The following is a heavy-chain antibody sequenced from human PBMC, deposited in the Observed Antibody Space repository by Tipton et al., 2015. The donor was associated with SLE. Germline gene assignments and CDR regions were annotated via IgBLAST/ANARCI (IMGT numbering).Heavy chain of an antibody. Sequence: SLRLSCAASGFTFDDYAMHWVRQAPGKGLEWVSGISWNSGSIGYADSVKGRFTISRDNSKNTLYLQMNSLRAEDTAVYYCAKDPSGWYYFDYWGQGTLVTVSS. J-gene: IGHJ4*02. CDR2: ISWNSGSI. V-gene: IGHV3-9*01. D-gene: IGHD6-19*01. CDR1: GFTFDDYA. CDR3: AKDPSGWYYFDY.